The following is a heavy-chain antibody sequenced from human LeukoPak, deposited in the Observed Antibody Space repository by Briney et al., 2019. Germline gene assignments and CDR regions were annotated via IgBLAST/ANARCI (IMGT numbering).Heavy chain of an antibody. J-gene: IGHJ4*02. CDR3: AKGAGKYCSSTSCYGDY. CDR1: GFTFSNYG. V-gene: IGHV3-30*02. Sequence: GGSLRLSCAASGFTFSNYGVHWVRQAPGKGLEWVSFIRFDGSNKYYADSVKGRLTISRDNSKNTLYLQMNSLRAEDTAVYYCAKGAGKYCSSTSCYGDYWGQGTLVTVSS. CDR2: IRFDGSNK. D-gene: IGHD2-2*01.